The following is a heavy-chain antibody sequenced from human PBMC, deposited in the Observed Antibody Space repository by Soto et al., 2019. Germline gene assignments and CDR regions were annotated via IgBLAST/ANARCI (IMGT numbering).Heavy chain of an antibody. Sequence: QLQPQESGPGLVKPSETLSLTCTVSGGSISRNGYYCGWIRQPPGKGLEWIGTIYHSGVTDYNPSLKSRVTISVYTSRNRFSLKLNSMTAADTAVYYCARLFDYWGQGKLVTVSS. CDR1: GGSISRNGYY. CDR3: ARLFDY. J-gene: IGHJ4*02. V-gene: IGHV4-39*01. CDR2: IYHSGVT.